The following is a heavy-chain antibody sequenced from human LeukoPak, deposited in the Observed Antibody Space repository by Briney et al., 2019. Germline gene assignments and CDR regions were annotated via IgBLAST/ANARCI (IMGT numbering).Heavy chain of an antibody. CDR3: AREGYGSYYVLHAFDI. CDR1: GGSISSYY. D-gene: IGHD1-26*01. V-gene: IGHV4-59*01. J-gene: IGHJ3*02. Sequence: SETLSLTCTVSGGSISSYYWSWIRQPPGKGLEWVGYIYYSGSTNYNPSLKSRVTISVDTSKNQFSLKLSSVTAAGTAVYYCAREGYGSYYVLHAFDIWGQGTMVTVSS. CDR2: IYYSGST.